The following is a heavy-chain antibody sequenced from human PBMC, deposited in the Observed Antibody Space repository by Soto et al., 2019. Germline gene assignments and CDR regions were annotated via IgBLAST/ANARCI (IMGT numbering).Heavy chain of an antibody. Sequence: ASVKVSCKVSGYTLTELSMHLVRQAPGKGLEWMGGFDPEDGETIYAQKFQGRVTMTEDTSTDTAYMELSSLRSEDTAVYYCARQLWFGEFLFGEFFPEFEPWGQGTLVTVSS. CDR3: ARQLWFGEFLFGEFFPEFEP. CDR1: GYTLTELS. D-gene: IGHD3-10*01. CDR2: FDPEDGET. V-gene: IGHV1-24*01. J-gene: IGHJ5*02.